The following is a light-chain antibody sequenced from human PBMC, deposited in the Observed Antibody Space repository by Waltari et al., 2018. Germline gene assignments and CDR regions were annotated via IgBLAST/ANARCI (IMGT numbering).Light chain of an antibody. CDR1: QIVLYSSNNKNY. Sequence: DIVMTQSPDSLAVSLCERASINCNSSQIVLYSSNNKNYLALYQHKPGQPPKLLIYWASSRESGVPDRFSGSGSGTDFTLTISSLQAEDVAIYYCQQYYSTPLTFGGGTKVEIK. CDR3: QQYYSTPLT. V-gene: IGKV4-1*01. CDR2: WAS. J-gene: IGKJ4*01.